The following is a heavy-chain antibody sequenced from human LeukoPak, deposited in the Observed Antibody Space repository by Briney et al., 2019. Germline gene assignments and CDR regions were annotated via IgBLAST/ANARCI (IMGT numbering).Heavy chain of an antibody. J-gene: IGHJ3*02. CDR3: ARDRRWLRLKSGAFDI. D-gene: IGHD5-24*01. V-gene: IGHV1-2*02. CDR2: SNPNSGGT. CDR1: GYTFSGYY. Sequence: ASVKVSCKASGYTFSGYYIHWVRQVPGQGLEWMGWSNPNSGGTNYAPKFQGRVTITRDTSISTAYMELSRLRSDDTAVYYCARDRRWLRLKSGAFDIWGQGTMVTVSS.